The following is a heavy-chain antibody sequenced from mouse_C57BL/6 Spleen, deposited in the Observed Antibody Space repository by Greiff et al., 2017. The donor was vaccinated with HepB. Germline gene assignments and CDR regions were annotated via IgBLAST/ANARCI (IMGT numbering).Heavy chain of an antibody. CDR2: INYDGSST. CDR1: GFTFSDYY. CDR3: ARDGGYDGGDWYFDV. V-gene: IGHV5-16*01. Sequence: EVQRVESEGGLVQPGRSMKLSCTASGFTFSDYYMAWVRQVPEKGLEWVANINYDGSSTYYLDSLKSRFIISRDNAKNILYLQMSSLKSEDTATYYCARDGGYDGGDWYFDVWGTGTTVTVSS. D-gene: IGHD2-2*01. J-gene: IGHJ1*03.